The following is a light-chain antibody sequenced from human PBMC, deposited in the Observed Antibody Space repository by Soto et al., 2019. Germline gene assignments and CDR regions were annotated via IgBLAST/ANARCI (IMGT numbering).Light chain of an antibody. CDR1: QSINRR. CDR3: QNYNNYWRT. CDR2: EAS. V-gene: IGKV1-5*01. J-gene: IGKJ1*01. Sequence: DIQMTQSPSTLSASVRDKGTITCRASQSINRRLAWYQQKPGKAPKLLIYEASSLESGVPSRFSGSGSGTEFTLTISTLQTDDFATYYCQNYNNYWRTFGQGTKVDIK.